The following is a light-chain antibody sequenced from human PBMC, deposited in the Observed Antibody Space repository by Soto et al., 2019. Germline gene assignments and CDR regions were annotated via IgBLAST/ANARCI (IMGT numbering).Light chain of an antibody. CDR2: DAS. J-gene: IGKJ4*01. CDR3: QQYDSYPLT. CDR1: QSINRW. V-gene: IGKV1-5*02. Sequence: DIQMTQSPSTLSASVGDRVTIICRASQSINRWLAWYQQTPGKAPKLLIHDASSLESGVPLRFSGTGAGTDFTLTISSLQSDDFATYYCQQYDSYPLTFGGGTKVEI.